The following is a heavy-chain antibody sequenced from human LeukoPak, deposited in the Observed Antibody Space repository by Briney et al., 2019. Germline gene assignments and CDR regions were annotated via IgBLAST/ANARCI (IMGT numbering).Heavy chain of an antibody. CDR1: GFTFSSYW. CDR2: INSDGSST. Sequence: PGGSLRLSCAASGFTFSSYWMHWVRQAPGKGLVWVSRINSDGSSTSYADSVKGRFTISRDNAKNTLYLQMNSLRAEDTAVYYCARKGYCSGGRCYSTYFDYWGQGTLVTVSS. D-gene: IGHD2-15*01. CDR3: ARKGYCSGGRCYSTYFDY. V-gene: IGHV3-74*01. J-gene: IGHJ4*02.